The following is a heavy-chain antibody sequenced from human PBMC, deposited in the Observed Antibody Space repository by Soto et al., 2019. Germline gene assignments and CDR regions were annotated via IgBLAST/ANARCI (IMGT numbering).Heavy chain of an antibody. CDR2: IYPGDSDT. CDR1: GYSFTSYW. Sequence: PGESLKISCKGSGYSFTSYWIGWVRQMPGKGLEWMGIIYPGDSDTRYSPSFQGQVTISADKSISTAYLQWSSLKASDTAMYYCARRVLRFLEWTQPRDNWFDPWGQGTLVTVSS. V-gene: IGHV5-51*01. J-gene: IGHJ5*02. CDR3: ARRVLRFLEWTQPRDNWFDP. D-gene: IGHD3-3*01.